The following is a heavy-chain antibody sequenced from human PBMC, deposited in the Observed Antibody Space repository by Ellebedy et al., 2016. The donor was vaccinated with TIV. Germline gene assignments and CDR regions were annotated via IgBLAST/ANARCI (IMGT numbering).Heavy chain of an antibody. CDR1: GFTFSSYW. CDR3: ARVLYYLGNWFDP. D-gene: IGHD2/OR15-2a*01. CDR2: IKQDGSEK. J-gene: IGHJ5*02. Sequence: GESLKISXAASGFTFSSYWMSWVRQAPGKGLEWVANIKQDGSEKYYVDSVKGRFTISRDNAKNSLYLQMNSLRAEDTAVYYCARVLYYLGNWFDPWGQGTLVTVSS. V-gene: IGHV3-7*03.